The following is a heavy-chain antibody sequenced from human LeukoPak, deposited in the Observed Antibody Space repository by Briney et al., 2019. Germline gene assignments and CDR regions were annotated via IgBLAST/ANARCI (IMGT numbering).Heavy chain of an antibody. D-gene: IGHD3-22*01. CDR1: GFTFSSYD. Sequence: GGSLRLSCAASGFTFSSYDMHWVRHATGKGLEWVSAIGTAGDTYYPGSVKGRFTISRENAKNSLYLQMNSLRAGDTAVYYCARGTYYYDSSGYPNFDYWGQGTLVTVSS. J-gene: IGHJ4*02. CDR2: IGTAGDT. CDR3: ARGTYYYDSSGYPNFDY. V-gene: IGHV3-13*01.